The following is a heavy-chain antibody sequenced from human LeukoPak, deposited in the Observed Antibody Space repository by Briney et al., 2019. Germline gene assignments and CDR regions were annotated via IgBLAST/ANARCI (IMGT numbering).Heavy chain of an antibody. J-gene: IGHJ4*02. CDR3: AREATISS. CDR1: GFTFSDYY. Sequence: PGGSLRLSCAASGFTFSDYYMNWIRQTPGKGLEWVSYISPSGNNTYYADSVKGRFTISRDNAKNSLYLQMNSLRAEDTAVYYCAREATISSWGQGTLVTVSS. D-gene: IGHD3-3*01. CDR2: ISPSGNNT. V-gene: IGHV3-11*01.